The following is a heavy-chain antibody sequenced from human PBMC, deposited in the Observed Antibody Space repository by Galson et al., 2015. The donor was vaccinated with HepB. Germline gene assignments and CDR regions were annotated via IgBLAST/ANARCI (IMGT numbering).Heavy chain of an antibody. D-gene: IGHD6-19*01. CDR3: ARLGQWLVGGSVDY. Sequence: SLRLSCAASGFTFSDYYMSWIRQAPGKGLEWVSYIGSSSSYTNHADSVKGRFTISRDNAKNSLYLQMNSLRAEDTALYYCARLGQWLVGGSVDYWGQGTLVTVSS. CDR2: IGSSSSYT. CDR1: GFTFSDYY. J-gene: IGHJ4*02. V-gene: IGHV3-11*06.